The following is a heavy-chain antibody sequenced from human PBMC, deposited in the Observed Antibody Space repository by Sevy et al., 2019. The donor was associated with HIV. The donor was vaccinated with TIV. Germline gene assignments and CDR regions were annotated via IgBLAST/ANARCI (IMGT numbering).Heavy chain of an antibody. D-gene: IGHD3-22*01. CDR3: ATTKDYYDSSGSPFDY. CDR1: GYTLTQLS. Sequence: GSVKVSCKVSGYTLTQLSMHWVRQAPGKGLEWMGSFDPEDGETLYAQKFQGRVTMTEDTSTNTAYMELTSLRSEDTAVYYCATTKDYYDSSGSPFDYWGQGTLVTVSS. CDR2: FDPEDGET. J-gene: IGHJ4*02. V-gene: IGHV1-24*01.